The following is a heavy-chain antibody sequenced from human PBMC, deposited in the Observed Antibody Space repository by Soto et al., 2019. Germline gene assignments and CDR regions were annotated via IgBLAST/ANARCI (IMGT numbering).Heavy chain of an antibody. D-gene: IGHD3-9*01. CDR1: GFTFDDHG. V-gene: IGHV3-9*01. CDR2: ISWNSGSI. Sequence: EVQLVESGGGLVQPSGSLRLSCVASGFTFDDHGMHWVRQIPGRGLEWVSGISWNSGSIGYAESVKGRFTIFRDNAKNSLYLEMNSLRQEDTALYYCVRDTSSGWHLKDHWGQGVQVSVSS. J-gene: IGHJ4*02. CDR3: VRDTSSGWHLKDH.